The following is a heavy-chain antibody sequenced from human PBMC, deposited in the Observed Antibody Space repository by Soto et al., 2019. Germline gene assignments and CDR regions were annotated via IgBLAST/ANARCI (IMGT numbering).Heavy chain of an antibody. CDR1: GYTFTSYY. Sequence: QVQLVQSGAEVKKPGASVKVSCKASGYTFTSYYMHWVRQAPGQGLEWMGIINPSGGSTSYAQKCQGRVTMTGDTYTSTVYMELGSLRSEDTAVYYCARGKYSGSYDLPYYFDYWGQGTLVTVSS. J-gene: IGHJ4*02. D-gene: IGHD1-26*01. CDR3: ARGKYSGSYDLPYYFDY. V-gene: IGHV1-46*03. CDR2: INPSGGST.